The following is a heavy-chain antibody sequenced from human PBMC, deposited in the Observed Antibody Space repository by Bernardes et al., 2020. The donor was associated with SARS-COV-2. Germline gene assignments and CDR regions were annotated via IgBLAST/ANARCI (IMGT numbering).Heavy chain of an antibody. CDR2: IYYSGST. CDR3: ARLVSAQLDP. V-gene: IGHV4-59*08. D-gene: IGHD1-1*01. J-gene: IGHJ5*02. Sequence: SETLSLTCTVSGGSISSYYWSWIRQPPGKGLEWIGYIYYSGSTHYNPSLKSRVTISVDTSKNQFSLKLSSVTAADTAVYYCARLVSAQLDPWGQGTLVTVSS. CDR1: GGSISSYY.